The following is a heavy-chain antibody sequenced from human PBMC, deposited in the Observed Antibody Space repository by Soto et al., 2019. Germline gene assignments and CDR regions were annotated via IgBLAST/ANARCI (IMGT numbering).Heavy chain of an antibody. CDR3: VSRAAASGKAPYY. CDR1: GYTFTTYD. Sequence: QVQLVQSGAEVKKPGASVKVSCKASGYTFTTYDIHWVRQATGQGLEWMGWMNPNSGNTGYAQKLQGRVTMTRNTSISTAYMELSSLRSEDTAVYYCVSRAAASGKAPYYWGQGTLVTVSS. CDR2: MNPNSGNT. V-gene: IGHV1-8*01. J-gene: IGHJ4*02. D-gene: IGHD6-13*01.